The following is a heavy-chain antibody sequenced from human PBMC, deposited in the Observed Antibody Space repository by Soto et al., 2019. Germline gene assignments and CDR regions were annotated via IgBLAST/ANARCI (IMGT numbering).Heavy chain of an antibody. CDR2: IYWDDDK. CDR1: GFSLSTSGVG. Sequence: SGPTLVNPTQTLTLTCPFSGFSLSTSGVGVGWIRQPPGKALEWLALIYWDDDKHYSPSLKSRLTITKDTSKNQVVLTMTNMDPVDTATYYCAHMWLPYYYGSGNLREGVPYYYYFYYMDVWGKGTTVTVSS. CDR3: AHMWLPYYYGSGNLREGVPYYYYFYYMDV. D-gene: IGHD3-10*01. V-gene: IGHV2-5*02. J-gene: IGHJ6*03.